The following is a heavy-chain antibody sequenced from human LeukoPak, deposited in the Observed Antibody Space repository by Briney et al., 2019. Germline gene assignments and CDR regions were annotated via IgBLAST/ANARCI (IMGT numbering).Heavy chain of an antibody. Sequence: GGSLRLSCAASGFTFSHYAMTWVRQAPGKGLEWVSAIGPSGETTYYAGSVRGRFTISRDNGNNTLSLQLTSLRAEDTAVYYCANGGSIAVATPLDYWGQGTLVTVSS. V-gene: IGHV3-23*01. CDR2: IGPSGETT. CDR3: ANGGSIAVATPLDY. D-gene: IGHD6-19*01. J-gene: IGHJ4*02. CDR1: GFTFSHYA.